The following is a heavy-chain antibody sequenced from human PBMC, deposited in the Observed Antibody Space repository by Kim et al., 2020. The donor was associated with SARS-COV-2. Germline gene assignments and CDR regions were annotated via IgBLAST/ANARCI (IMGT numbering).Heavy chain of an antibody. Sequence: GGSLRLSCTTSGFTFTGYAMSWVRQAPGKGLEWVSSIDGSDGTTYYVDSVKGRFTISRDNSKNTLYLQMNSLRADDTAVYYCMKVGWGWICDHWGQGT. CDR3: MKVGWGWICDH. J-gene: IGHJ4*02. CDR2: IDGSDGTT. CDR1: GFTFTGYA. D-gene: IGHD2-2*03. V-gene: IGHV3-23*01.